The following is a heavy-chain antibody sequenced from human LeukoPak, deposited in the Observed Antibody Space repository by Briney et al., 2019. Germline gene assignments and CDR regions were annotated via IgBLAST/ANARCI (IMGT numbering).Heavy chain of an antibody. CDR1: GFFFGAYA. D-gene: IGHD3-16*01. V-gene: IGHV3-49*03. CDR3: ARDQLGGEAVDDGYSYMEV. Sequence: PGGSLRLSCTTSGFFFGAYAMSWFRQAPGKGLEWVGFIRSKTYGGAIEYAASVKGRFTISRDDSKGIAYLQMNSLKTEDTAVYYCARDQLGGEAVDDGYSYMEVWGKGST. J-gene: IGHJ6*03. CDR2: IRSKTYGGAI.